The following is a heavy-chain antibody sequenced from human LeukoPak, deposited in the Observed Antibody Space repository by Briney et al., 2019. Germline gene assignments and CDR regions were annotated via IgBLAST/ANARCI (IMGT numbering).Heavy chain of an antibody. V-gene: IGHV3-23*01. CDR3: AKSGSRYCSGGSCYFDY. J-gene: IGHJ4*02. CDR1: GFTFSSYE. CDR2: ISGSGGST. Sequence: GGSLRLSCAASGFTFSSYEMNWVRQAPGKGLEWVSAISGSGGSTYYADSVKGRFTISRDNSKNTLYLQMNSLRAEDTAVYYCAKSGSRYCSGGSCYFDYWGQGTLVTVSS. D-gene: IGHD2-15*01.